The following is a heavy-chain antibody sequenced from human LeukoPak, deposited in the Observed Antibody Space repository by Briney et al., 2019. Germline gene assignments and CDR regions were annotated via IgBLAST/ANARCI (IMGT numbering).Heavy chain of an antibody. CDR1: GGSISSSSYY. CDR2: IYYGGST. V-gene: IGHV4-39*01. J-gene: IGHJ4*02. D-gene: IGHD3-10*01. CDR3: ARLFGFSSYYFDY. Sequence: SETLSLTCTVSGGSISSSSYYWGWIRQPPGKGLEWIGSIYYGGSTYYNPSLKSRVTISVDTSKNQFSLKLSSVTAADTAVYYCARLFGFSSYYFDYWGQGTLVTASS.